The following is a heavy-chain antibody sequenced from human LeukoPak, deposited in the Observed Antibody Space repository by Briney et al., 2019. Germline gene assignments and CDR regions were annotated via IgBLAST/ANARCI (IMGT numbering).Heavy chain of an antibody. D-gene: IGHD1-26*01. CDR1: GNTLSELS. Sequence: ASVKVSCKVSGNTLSELSMHWVRQAPGKGLEWMGGVDPEDDKNIYAQKFQGRVTMTEDTSTDTAYMELSNLRSEDTAVYYCATDHQWQLLGYWGQGTLVTVSS. V-gene: IGHV1-24*01. J-gene: IGHJ4*02. CDR3: ATDHQWQLLGY. CDR2: VDPEDDKN.